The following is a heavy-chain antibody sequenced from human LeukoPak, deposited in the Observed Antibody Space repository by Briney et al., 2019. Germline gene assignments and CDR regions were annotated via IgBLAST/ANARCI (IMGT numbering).Heavy chain of an antibody. Sequence: SETLSLTCAVYGGSFSGYYWSWLRQPPGKGLEWIGEINHSGSTNYNPSLKSRATISVDTSKNQFSLKLSSVTAADTAVYYCARGPSTRYCSGGSCYHANWFDPWGQGTLVTVSS. CDR2: INHSGST. J-gene: IGHJ5*02. CDR1: GGSFSGYY. CDR3: ARGPSTRYCSGGSCYHANWFDP. V-gene: IGHV4-34*01. D-gene: IGHD2-15*01.